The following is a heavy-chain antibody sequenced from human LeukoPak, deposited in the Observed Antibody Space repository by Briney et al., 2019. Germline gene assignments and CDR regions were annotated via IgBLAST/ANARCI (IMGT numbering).Heavy chain of an antibody. J-gene: IGHJ6*03. CDR3: ARDGVVPAAKATPYYYYYMDV. D-gene: IGHD2-2*01. V-gene: IGHV1-18*01. Sequence: ASVKVSCKASGYTFTSYGISWVRQAPGQGLEWMGWISAYNGNTNYAQKLQGRVTMTTDTSTSTAYMELRSLRSDDTAVYYCARDGVVPAAKATPYYYYYMDVWGKGTMVTVSS. CDR1: GYTFTSYG. CDR2: ISAYNGNT.